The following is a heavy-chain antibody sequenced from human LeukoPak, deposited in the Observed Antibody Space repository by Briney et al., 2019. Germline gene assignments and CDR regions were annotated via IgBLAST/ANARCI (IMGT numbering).Heavy chain of an antibody. CDR1: GYTFTGYY. CDR3: ARDPTVTTRSDY. V-gene: IGHV1-2*02. J-gene: IGHJ4*02. D-gene: IGHD4-17*01. CDR2: INPNSGGT. Sequence: GASVKVSCKASGYTFTGYYMHWVRQALGQGLEWMGWINPNSGGTNYAQKFQGRVTMTRDTSISTAYMELSRLRSDDTAVYYCARDPTVTTRSDYWGQGTLVTVSS.